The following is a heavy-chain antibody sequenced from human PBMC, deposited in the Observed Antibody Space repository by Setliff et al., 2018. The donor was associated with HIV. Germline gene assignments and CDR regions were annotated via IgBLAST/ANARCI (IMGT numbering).Heavy chain of an antibody. D-gene: IGHD3-10*01. J-gene: IGHJ4*02. CDR3: TTDPSLGSGSYYLYYFDY. CDR2: IKSTADGGTT. V-gene: IGHV3-15*01. Sequence: PGGSLRLSCAASGFIFTDAWMTWVRQAPGKGLEWVGRIKSTADGGTTDYAAPVKGRFTISRDDSKNTLYLQMGSLKIDDTAVYYCTTDPSLGSGSYYLYYFDYWGQGTLVTVSS. CDR1: GFIFTDAW.